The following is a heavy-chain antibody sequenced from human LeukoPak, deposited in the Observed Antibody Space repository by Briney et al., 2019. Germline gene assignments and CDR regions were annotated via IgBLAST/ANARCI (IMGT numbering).Heavy chain of an antibody. CDR2: IYTSGST. D-gene: IGHD6-13*01. J-gene: IGHJ6*03. V-gene: IGHV4-61*02. CDR1: GGSISSGSYY. Sequence: PSETLSLTCTVSGGSISSGSYYWSWIRQPAGKGLEWIGRIYTSGSTNYNPSLKSRVTISVDTSKNQFSLKLSSVTAADTAVYYCARDYSSSCPLPGPCYYYYYMDVWGKGTTVTVSS. CDR3: ARDYSSSCPLPGPCYYYYYMDV.